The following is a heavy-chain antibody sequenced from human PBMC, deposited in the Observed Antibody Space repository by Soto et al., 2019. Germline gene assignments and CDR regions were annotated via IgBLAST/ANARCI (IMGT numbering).Heavy chain of an antibody. V-gene: IGHV4-30-4*01. CDR1: GGSISSGDYY. CDR2: IYYSGST. J-gene: IGHJ5*02. D-gene: IGHD2-21*02. Sequence: PSETLSLTCTVSGGSISSGDYYWSWIRHPPGKGLEWIGYIYYSGSTYYNLSLKSRVTISVDTSKNQFSLKLSSVTAADTAVYYCARAMVVTQNWFDPWGQGTLVTVSS. CDR3: ARAMVVTQNWFDP.